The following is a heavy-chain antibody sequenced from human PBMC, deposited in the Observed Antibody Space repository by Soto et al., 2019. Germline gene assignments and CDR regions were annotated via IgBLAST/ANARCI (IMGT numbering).Heavy chain of an antibody. CDR1: GGSISRYY. Sequence: PSETLSLTCTVSGGSISRYYWNWIRQPPGKGLEWIGYIYYSGSTNYNPSLKSRVTISVDTSKNQFSLKLSSVTAADTAVYYCARSDGRYWGQGTLVTVSS. J-gene: IGHJ4*02. V-gene: IGHV4-59*01. CDR3: ARSDGRY. CDR2: IYYSGST.